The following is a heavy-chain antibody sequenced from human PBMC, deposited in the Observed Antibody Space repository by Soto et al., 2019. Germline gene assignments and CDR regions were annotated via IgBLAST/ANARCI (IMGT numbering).Heavy chain of an antibody. V-gene: IGHV3-48*02. Sequence: GGSLRLSCAASGFTFSSHTMNCVRQAPGKGLEWISYITSTSSTKNYADSVKGRFTISRDNANNSLYLQMNSLRDEDTAVYYCARRITMGRGHYYYYATDVWGQGTIVTV. CDR2: ITSTSSTK. J-gene: IGHJ6*02. CDR3: ARRITMGRGHYYYYATDV. D-gene: IGHD3-10*01. CDR1: GFTFSSHT.